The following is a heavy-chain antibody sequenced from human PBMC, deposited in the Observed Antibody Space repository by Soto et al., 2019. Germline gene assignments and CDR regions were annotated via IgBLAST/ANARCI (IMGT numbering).Heavy chain of an antibody. CDR1: GGSISSYY. CDR2: IYYSGST. CDR3: ARGDYDFWSGPDY. J-gene: IGHJ4*02. V-gene: IGHV4-59*01. D-gene: IGHD3-3*01. Sequence: SETLSLTCTVSGGSISSYYWSWIRQPPGKALEWIGYIYYSGSTNYNPSLKSRVTFSVDTSKNQFSLKLSSVTAADTAVYYCARGDYDFWSGPDYWGQGTLVTVS.